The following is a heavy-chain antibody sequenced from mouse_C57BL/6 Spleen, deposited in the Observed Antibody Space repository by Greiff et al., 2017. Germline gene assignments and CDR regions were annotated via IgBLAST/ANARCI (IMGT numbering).Heavy chain of an antibody. CDR1: GYTFTSYW. J-gene: IGHJ2*01. Sequence: QVQLQQPGAELVKPGASVKLSCKASGYTFTSYWMHWVKQRPGQGLEWIGMIHPNSGSTNYNEKFNSKATLTVDKSSSTAYMQLRSLTSEDSAVYYCARRGSYDGYYVFDYWGQGTTLTVSS. CDR2: IHPNSGST. CDR3: ARRGSYDGYYVFDY. V-gene: IGHV1-64*01. D-gene: IGHD2-3*01.